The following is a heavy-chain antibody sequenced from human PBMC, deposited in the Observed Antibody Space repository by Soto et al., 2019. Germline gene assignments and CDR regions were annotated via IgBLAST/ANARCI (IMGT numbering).Heavy chain of an antibody. CDR3: ASGDSSSWYAGYYYYYGMDV. J-gene: IGHJ6*02. CDR2: MNPNSGNT. CDR1: GYTFTSYD. D-gene: IGHD6-13*01. V-gene: IGHV1-8*01. Sequence: QVQLVQSGAEVKKPGASVKVSCKASGYTFTSYDINWVRQATGQGLEWMGWMNPNSGNTGYAQKFQGRVTMTRNTSISTAYMELSSLRSEDTAVYYCASGDSSSWYAGYYYYYGMDVWGQGTTVTVSS.